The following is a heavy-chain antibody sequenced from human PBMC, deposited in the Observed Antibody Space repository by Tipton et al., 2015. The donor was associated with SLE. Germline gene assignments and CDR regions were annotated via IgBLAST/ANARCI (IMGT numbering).Heavy chain of an antibody. V-gene: IGHV4-61*01. CDR2: IYYTGST. Sequence: TLSLTCSVSGVSISSHSHFWGWIRQPPGKGLEWIGYIYYTGSTNYNPSLKSRVTISIDTSKNQFSLKLSSVTAADTAIYYCARGGIYHDDSGNFDYWGQGTLVTVSS. CDR3: ARGGIYHDDSGNFDY. D-gene: IGHD3-22*01. CDR1: GVSISSHSHF. J-gene: IGHJ4*02.